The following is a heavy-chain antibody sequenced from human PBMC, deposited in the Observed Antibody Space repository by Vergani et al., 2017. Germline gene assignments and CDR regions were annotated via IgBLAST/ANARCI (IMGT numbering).Heavy chain of an antibody. D-gene: IGHD3-10*01. V-gene: IGHV4-34*01. J-gene: IGHJ5*02. CDR3: ARTNRAITMVRGVPIWFDP. CDR1: GGSFSGYY. Sequence: QVQLQQWGAGLLKPSETLSLTCAVYGGSFSGYYWSWIRQPPGKGLEWIGEINHSGSTNYNPSLKSRVTISVDTSKNQFSLKLSSVTAADTAVYYCARTNRAITMVRGVPIWFDPWGQGTLVTVSS. CDR2: INHSGST.